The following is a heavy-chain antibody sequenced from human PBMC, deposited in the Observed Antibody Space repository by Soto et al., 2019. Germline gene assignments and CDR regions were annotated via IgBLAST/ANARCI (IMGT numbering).Heavy chain of an antibody. J-gene: IGHJ4*02. D-gene: IGHD1-20*01. CDR1: GGSISSGGYY. CDR3: ARAPGITGTTANLNFDY. V-gene: IGHV4-31*03. CDR2: IYYSGST. Sequence: SETLSLTCTVSGGSISSGGYYWSWIRQHPGKGLERIGYIYYSGSTYYNPSLKSRVTISVDTSKNQFSLKLSSVTAADTAVYYCARAPGITGTTANLNFDYWGQGTLVTVSS.